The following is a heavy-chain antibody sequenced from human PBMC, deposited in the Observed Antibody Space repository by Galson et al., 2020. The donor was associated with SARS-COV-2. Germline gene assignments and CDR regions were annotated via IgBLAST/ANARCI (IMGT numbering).Heavy chain of an antibody. Sequence: GGSLRLSCAASGLNFSDFWMTWVRQSQGKGLEWVANIQQDGSKKYYVDSVRGRFTVSRENAKNSLYLQMNSLTVDDTAVYYCAAGASGWWFDPWGRGAVVTVSS. CDR1: GLNFSDFW. CDR3: AAGASGWWFDP. V-gene: IGHV3-7*01. CDR2: IQQDGSKK. D-gene: IGHD6-19*01. J-gene: IGHJ5*02.